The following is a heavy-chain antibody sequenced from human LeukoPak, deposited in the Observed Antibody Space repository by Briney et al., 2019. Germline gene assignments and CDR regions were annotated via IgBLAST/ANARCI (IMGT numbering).Heavy chain of an antibody. D-gene: IGHD6-19*01. CDR3: ARPGIALAGDY. Sequence: GGSLRLSCAASGFTFSSYWMHWVRHAPGKGVVWLSRINNDGSITNYADSVKGRFTISRDNAKNTLYLQMNSLRAEDTAVYYCARPGIALAGDYWGQGALVTVSS. CDR2: INNDGSIT. CDR1: GFTFSSYW. V-gene: IGHV3-74*01. J-gene: IGHJ4*02.